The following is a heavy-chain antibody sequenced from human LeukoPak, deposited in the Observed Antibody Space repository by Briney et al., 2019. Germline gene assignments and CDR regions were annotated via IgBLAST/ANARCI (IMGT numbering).Heavy chain of an antibody. J-gene: IGHJ6*03. CDR3: AGDVGIAVVGTDFYYYSYMAV. V-gene: IGHV4-59*01. D-gene: IGHD6-19*01. CDR2: IYYSGST. CDR1: GGSISSYY. Sequence: SETLSLTCTVSGGSISSYYWSWIRQPPGKGLEWIGYIYYSGSTNYNPSLKSRVTISVDTSKNQFSLKLSSVTAADTAVYYCAGDVGIAVVGTDFYYYSYMAVWAKGPRSPSP.